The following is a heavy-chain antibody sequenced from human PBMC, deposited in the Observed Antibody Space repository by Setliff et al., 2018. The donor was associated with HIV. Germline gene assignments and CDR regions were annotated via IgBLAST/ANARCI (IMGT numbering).Heavy chain of an antibody. D-gene: IGHD6-6*01. Sequence: LRLSCAASGFTFSSYAMSWVRQAPGKGLEWVSVIYSGGSSTYYADSVKGRFTISRDNSKNTLYLQMNSLRAEDTAVYYCAKNEYSSSGGLDYWGQGTLVTV. CDR1: GFTFSSYA. V-gene: IGHV3-23*03. J-gene: IGHJ4*02. CDR3: AKNEYSSSGGLDY. CDR2: IYSGGSST.